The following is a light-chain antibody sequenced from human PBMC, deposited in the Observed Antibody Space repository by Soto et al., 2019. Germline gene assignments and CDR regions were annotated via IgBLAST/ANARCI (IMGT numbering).Light chain of an antibody. CDR3: SSYTSSSTLYV. Sequence: QSALTQPASVSGSPGQSITISCTGTSNDIGAYNYVSWYQHHPGRAPKLIIYEVTNRPSGVSNRFSGSKSGNTASLTISGLRTEDEADYYFSSYTSSSTLYVFATGTKLTVL. V-gene: IGLV2-14*01. J-gene: IGLJ1*01. CDR2: EVT. CDR1: SNDIGAYNY.